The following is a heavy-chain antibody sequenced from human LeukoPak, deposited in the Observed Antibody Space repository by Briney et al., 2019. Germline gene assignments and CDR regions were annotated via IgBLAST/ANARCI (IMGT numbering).Heavy chain of an antibody. CDR3: ARDYSGSHDY. CDR2: IYYSGST. J-gene: IGHJ4*02. Sequence: SETLSLTCTVSGGSISDYYWSWIRQPPGKGLEWIGYIYYSGSTNYNPSLKSRVTISVDTSKNQFSLKLSSVTAADTAVYYCARDYSGSHDYWGQGTLVTVSS. V-gene: IGHV4-59*01. CDR1: GGSISDYY. D-gene: IGHD1-26*01.